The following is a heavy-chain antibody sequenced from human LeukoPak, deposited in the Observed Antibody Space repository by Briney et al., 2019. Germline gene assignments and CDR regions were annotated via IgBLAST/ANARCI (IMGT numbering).Heavy chain of an antibody. V-gene: IGHV1-24*01. CDR1: GYTLTELS. CDR3: ATGLRYSYYYGMDV. CDR2: FDPEDGET. D-gene: IGHD4-17*01. J-gene: IGHJ6*04. Sequence: EASVKVSCKVSGYTLTELSMHWVRQAPGKGLEWMGGFDPEDGETIYAQKFQGRVTMTEDTSTDTAYMGLSSLRSEDTAVYYCATGLRYSYYYGMDVWGKGTTVTVSS.